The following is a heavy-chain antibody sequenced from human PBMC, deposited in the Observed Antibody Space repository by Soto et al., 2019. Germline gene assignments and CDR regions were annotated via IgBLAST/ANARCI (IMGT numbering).Heavy chain of an antibody. Sequence: TSETLSLTCAVYGGSFSGYYWTWIRQPPGTGLEWIGEINHSGSTNYNPSLKSRVTISVDKSKNQFSLKLSSVTAADTAVYYCARRWGEGRVDYWGQGTLVTSPQ. V-gene: IGHV4-34*01. CDR1: GGSFSGYY. D-gene: IGHD3-10*01. CDR3: ARRWGEGRVDY. J-gene: IGHJ4*02. CDR2: INHSGST.